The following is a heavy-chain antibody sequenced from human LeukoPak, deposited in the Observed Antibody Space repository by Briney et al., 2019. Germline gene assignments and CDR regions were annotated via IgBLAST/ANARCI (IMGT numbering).Heavy chain of an antibody. CDR3: AREGTTITTWDS. CDR2: IYHSGST. V-gene: IGHV4-30-2*01. D-gene: IGHD4-11*01. Sequence: SQTLSLTCAVSGFTISSGGYSWSWIRQPPGKGLEWIGYIYHSGSTYYNPSLKSRVTISVDRSKNQFSLKLNSVTAADTAVYYCAREGTTITTWDSWGQGTLVTVSS. J-gene: IGHJ4*02. CDR1: GFTISSGGYS.